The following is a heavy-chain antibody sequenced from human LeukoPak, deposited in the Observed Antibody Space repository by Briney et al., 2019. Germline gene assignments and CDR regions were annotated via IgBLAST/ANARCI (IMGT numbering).Heavy chain of an antibody. CDR1: GGTFSSYA. D-gene: IGHD2-15*01. Sequence: SVKVSCKASGGTFSSYAISWVRQAPGQGLEWMGGIIPIFGTANYAQKFQGRVTITADESTSTAYMELSSLRSEDTAVYYCARLYCSGGSCYHDYWDQGTLVTVSS. J-gene: IGHJ4*02. CDR3: ARLYCSGGSCYHDY. CDR2: IIPIFGTA. V-gene: IGHV1-69*01.